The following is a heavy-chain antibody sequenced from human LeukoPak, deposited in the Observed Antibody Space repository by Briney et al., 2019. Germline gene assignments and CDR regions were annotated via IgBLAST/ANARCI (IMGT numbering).Heavy chain of an antibody. CDR2: INHSGST. CDR1: CGSFSGYY. V-gene: IGHV4-34*01. J-gene: IGHJ5*02. Sequence: SDTLSPTYALYCGSFSGYYWSWIRQPPGKGLEWLGEINHSGSTNYNPSLKSRVTMSVDTSKNQFSLNLTSVPAAETAVYYCATNPSGHLWGQGTLVTVSS. CDR3: ATNPSGHL. D-gene: IGHD3-10*01.